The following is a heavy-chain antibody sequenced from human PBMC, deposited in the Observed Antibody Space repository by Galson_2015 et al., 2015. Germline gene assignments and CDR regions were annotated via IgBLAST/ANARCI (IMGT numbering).Heavy chain of an antibody. CDR2: IYHSGST. CDR1: GGSISGSNW. Sequence: SETLSLTCAVPGGSISGSNWWSWVRQPPGKGLEWIGEIYHSGSTNYNPSLKSRVTISVDKSKNQFSLKLSSVTAADTAVYYCATKDRGGYYYDSSGLDPYYYYYGMDVWGQGTTVTVSS. CDR3: ATKDRGGYYYDSSGLDPYYYYYGMDV. V-gene: IGHV4-4*02. D-gene: IGHD3-22*01. J-gene: IGHJ6*02.